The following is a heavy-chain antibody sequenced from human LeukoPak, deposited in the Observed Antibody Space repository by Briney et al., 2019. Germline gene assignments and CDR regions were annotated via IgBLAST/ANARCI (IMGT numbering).Heavy chain of an antibody. Sequence: PSETLSLTCTVSGGSISSSSYYWGWIRQPPGKGLEWIGSIYYSGSTYYNPSLKSLVTISVDTSKNQFSLKLSSVTAADTAVYYCARHPSITIFGVVIIRYMDVWGKGTTVTVSS. CDR2: IYYSGST. CDR1: GGSISSSSYY. D-gene: IGHD3-3*01. CDR3: ARHPSITIFGVVIIRYMDV. V-gene: IGHV4-39*01. J-gene: IGHJ6*03.